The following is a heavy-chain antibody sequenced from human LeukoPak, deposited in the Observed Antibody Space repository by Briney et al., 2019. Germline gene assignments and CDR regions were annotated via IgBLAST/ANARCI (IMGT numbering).Heavy chain of an antibody. CDR1: GFTFSSYS. J-gene: IGHJ3*02. CDR3: ARPFYDSGGYYYKSFDI. Sequence: PGRSLRLSCAASGFTFSSYSMNWVRQAPGKGLEWVSYISSSTSTIYYADSVKGRFTISRDNAKNSLYLQMNSLRDEDTAVYYCARPFYDSGGYYYKSFDIWGRGTMVTVSS. CDR2: ISSSTSTI. V-gene: IGHV3-48*02. D-gene: IGHD3-22*01.